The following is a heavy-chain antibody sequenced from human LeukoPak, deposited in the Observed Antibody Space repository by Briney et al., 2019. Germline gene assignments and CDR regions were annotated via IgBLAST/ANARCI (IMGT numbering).Heavy chain of an antibody. Sequence: GGSLRLSCAASGFTFSSYSMNWVRQAPGKGLEWVSSISSSSSYTYYADSVKGRFTISRDNAKNSLYLQMNSLRAEDTAVYYCAREDTAMAPYGMDVWGQGTTVTVSS. CDR3: AREDTAMAPYGMDV. D-gene: IGHD5-18*01. CDR2: ISSSSSYT. V-gene: IGHV3-21*01. CDR1: GFTFSSYS. J-gene: IGHJ6*02.